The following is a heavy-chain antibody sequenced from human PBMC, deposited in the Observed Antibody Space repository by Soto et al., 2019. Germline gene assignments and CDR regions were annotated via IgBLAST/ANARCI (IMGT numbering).Heavy chain of an antibody. CDR2: IYYSGST. J-gene: IGHJ6*02. Sequence: LTCTVSGGSVSSGSYYWSWIRQPPGKGLEWIGYIYYSGSTNYNPSLKSRVTISVDTSKNQFSLKLSSVTAADTAVYYCARDQRLAAAGTTYYYGMDVWGQGTTVTVSS. D-gene: IGHD6-13*01. CDR3: ARDQRLAAAGTTYYYGMDV. CDR1: GGSVSSGSYY. V-gene: IGHV4-61*01.